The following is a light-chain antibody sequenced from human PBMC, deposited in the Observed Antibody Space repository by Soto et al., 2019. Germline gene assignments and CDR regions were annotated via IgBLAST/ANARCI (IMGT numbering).Light chain of an antibody. Sequence: EIVMTQSPATLFVSPGERVTLACRASQSVRGNLAWYQQKPGQSPRLLIYGASYRANGIPVRFSGSGSGTELTLTISSLQSEDFAVYDCQQYNNWPFITFCQGTRLEI. J-gene: IGKJ5*01. CDR1: QSVRGN. CDR2: GAS. V-gene: IGKV3-15*01. CDR3: QQYNNWPFIT.